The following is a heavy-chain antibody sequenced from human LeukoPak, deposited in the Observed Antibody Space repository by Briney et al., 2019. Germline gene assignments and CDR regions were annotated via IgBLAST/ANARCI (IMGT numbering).Heavy chain of an antibody. CDR3: ERGLNGSP. J-gene: IGHJ5*02. CDR1: GFTFSTYW. CDR2: IKSDGSTT. Sequence: PGGSLRLSCAASGFTFSTYWMHWVRQAPGRVLVWVSRIKSDGSTTAYADSVKGRFTISRDNAKNTLYLQMNSLRAEETAVYYCERGLNGSPLGRGTLVSVS. V-gene: IGHV3-74*03. D-gene: IGHD2-8*01.